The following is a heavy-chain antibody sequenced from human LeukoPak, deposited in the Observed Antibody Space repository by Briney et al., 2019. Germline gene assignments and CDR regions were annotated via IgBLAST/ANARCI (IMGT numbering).Heavy chain of an antibody. CDR1: GYTFTSYY. D-gene: IGHD3-10*01. V-gene: IGHV1-46*01. Sequence: ASAKVSCKASGYTFTSYYLYWVRQAPGQGLEWMGIINPSGGSTNYAQKFQGRVTMTRDTSTSTVCMELSSLRSEDTAVYYCARGPRITMVRGGQWYYYMDVWGKGTTVTISS. CDR2: INPSGGST. J-gene: IGHJ6*03. CDR3: ARGPRITMVRGGQWYYYMDV.